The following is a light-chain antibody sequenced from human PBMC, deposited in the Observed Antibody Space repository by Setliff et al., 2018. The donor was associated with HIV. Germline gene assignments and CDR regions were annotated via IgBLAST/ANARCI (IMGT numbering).Light chain of an antibody. J-gene: IGLJ1*01. Sequence: QSALTQPPSASGSPGQAVTISCTGTTSDIGGYNYVSWYQQHPGKAPKLMIYEVSKRPSGVPGRFSGSKSGNTASLTVSGLPAEDEADYYCSSYAGSNNYVFGSGTKATVL. V-gene: IGLV2-8*01. CDR3: SSYAGSNNYV. CDR1: TSDIGGYNY. CDR2: EVS.